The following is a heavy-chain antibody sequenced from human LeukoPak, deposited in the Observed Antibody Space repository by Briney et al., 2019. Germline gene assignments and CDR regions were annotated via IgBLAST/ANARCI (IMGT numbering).Heavy chain of an antibody. Sequence: GASVKVSCMASGYTFTGYYMHWVRQAHGQGLEWMGRINPNSGGTTYAQKFQGRVTMTRDTSISTAYMELSRLRSDDTAVYYCAVGGYYYDSSGYYSPNFQHWGQGTLVTVSS. CDR3: AVGGYYYDSSGYYSPNFQH. V-gene: IGHV1-2*06. CDR1: GYTFTGYY. CDR2: INPNSGGT. D-gene: IGHD3-22*01. J-gene: IGHJ1*01.